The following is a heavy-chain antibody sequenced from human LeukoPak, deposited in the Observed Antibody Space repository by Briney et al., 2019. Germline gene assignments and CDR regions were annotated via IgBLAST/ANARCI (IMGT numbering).Heavy chain of an antibody. CDR1: GFTFSSYW. D-gene: IGHD3-10*01. CDR2: IKQDGSEK. V-gene: IGHV3-7*01. CDR3: ARDVSITMVRGAKDY. J-gene: IGHJ4*02. Sequence: PGGSLRLSCAASGFTFSSYWMSWVRQAPGKGLEWVANIKQDGSEKYYVDSVKGRFTISRDNAKNPLYLQMNSLRAEDTAVYYCARDVSITMVRGAKDYWGQGTLVTVSS.